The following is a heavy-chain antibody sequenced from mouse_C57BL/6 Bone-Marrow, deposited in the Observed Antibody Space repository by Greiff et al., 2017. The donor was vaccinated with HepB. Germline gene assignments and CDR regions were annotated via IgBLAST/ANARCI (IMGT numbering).Heavy chain of an antibody. CDR1: GYTFTSYG. Sequence: QVQLKQSGAELARPGASVKLSCKASGYTFTSYGISWVKQRTGQGLEWIGEIYPRSGNTYYNEKFKGKATLTADKSSSTAYMELRSLTSEDSAVYFWARGRSYYGSRGDFDYWGQGTTLTVSS. D-gene: IGHD1-1*01. CDR2: IYPRSGNT. J-gene: IGHJ2*01. V-gene: IGHV1-81*01. CDR3: ARGRSYYGSRGDFDY.